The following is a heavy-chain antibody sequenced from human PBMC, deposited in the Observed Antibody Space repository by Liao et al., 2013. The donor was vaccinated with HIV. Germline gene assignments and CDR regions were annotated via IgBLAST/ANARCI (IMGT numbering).Heavy chain of an antibody. Sequence: QVQLQESGPGLVKPSQTLSLTCTVSGGSISSGSYYWSWIRQPAGKGLEWIGRIYTSGSTNYNPSLKSRVTISADTSKNQFSLRLTSVTAADTAVYYCARNNCRGGDCYIGYGWFDPWGQGTLVAVSS. CDR2: IYTSGST. D-gene: IGHD2-21*02. V-gene: IGHV4-61*02. CDR3: ARNNCRGGDCYIGYGWFDP. CDR1: GGSISSGSYY. J-gene: IGHJ5*02.